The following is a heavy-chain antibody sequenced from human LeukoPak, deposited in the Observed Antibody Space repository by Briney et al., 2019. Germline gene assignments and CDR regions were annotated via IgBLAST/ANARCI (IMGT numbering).Heavy chain of an antibody. CDR1: GVTFTAYP. D-gene: IGHD1-26*01. CDR3: AKNWGSGSDYLTQ. J-gene: IGHJ4*02. V-gene: IGHV3-23*01. Sequence: GGSLRLSCAASGVTFTAYPMTWVRQAPGKGLEWVSTLTASGGTTYYADSVRGRFTISRDNSRDMLYLQMNSLRGDDTAVYYCAKNWGSGSDYLTQWGQGTLVTVSS. CDR2: LTASGGTT.